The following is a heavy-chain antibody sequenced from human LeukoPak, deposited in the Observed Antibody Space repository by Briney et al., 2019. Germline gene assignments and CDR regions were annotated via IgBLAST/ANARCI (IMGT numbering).Heavy chain of an antibody. CDR2: INPSGGST. J-gene: IGHJ4*02. D-gene: IGHD2-2*02. CDR3: ARDGGYCSSTSCYSPLDY. Sequence: ASVKVPCKASGYTFTSYYMHWVRQAPGQGLEWMGIINPSGGSTSYAQKFQGRVTMTRDTSTSTVYMELSSLRSEDTAVYYCARDGGYCSSTSCYSPLDYWGQGTLVTVSS. V-gene: IGHV1-46*01. CDR1: GYTFTSYY.